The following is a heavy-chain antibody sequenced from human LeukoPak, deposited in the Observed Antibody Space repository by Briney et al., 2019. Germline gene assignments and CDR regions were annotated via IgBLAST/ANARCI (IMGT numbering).Heavy chain of an antibody. CDR2: IYYSGST. CDR1: GGSISSGDYY. V-gene: IGHV4-30-4*08. Sequence: SSETLSLTCTVSGGSISSGDYYWSWIRQPPGKGLEWIGYIYYSGSTYYNPSLKSRVTISVDTSKNQFSLKPSSVTAADTAVYYCARGRTYGNYNYWGQGTLVTVSS. D-gene: IGHD4-11*01. CDR3: ARGRTYGNYNY. J-gene: IGHJ4*02.